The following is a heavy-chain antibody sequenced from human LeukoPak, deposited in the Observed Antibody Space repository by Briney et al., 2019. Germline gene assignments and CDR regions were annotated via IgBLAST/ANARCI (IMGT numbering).Heavy chain of an antibody. V-gene: IGHV3-23*01. CDR2: ISASGGST. CDR1: AFTFSNYA. CDR3: AKIWGDPTGAFDI. Sequence: GGSLRLSCAASAFTFSNYAMSWVRQAPGKGLEWVSGISASGGSTHYADSVKGRFTISRDNSKNMLYLQMNSLRAEDTALYYCAKIWGDPTGAFDIWGQGTMVTVSS. J-gene: IGHJ3*02. D-gene: IGHD3-16*01.